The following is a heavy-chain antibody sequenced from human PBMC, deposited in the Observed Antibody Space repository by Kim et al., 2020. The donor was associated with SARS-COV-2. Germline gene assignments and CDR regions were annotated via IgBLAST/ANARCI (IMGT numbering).Heavy chain of an antibody. J-gene: IGHJ3*02. V-gene: IGHV3-74*01. Sequence: GGSLRLSCEASGFTFRSYWMYWVRQAPGKGLVWVSRITSDGSSTTYADSVKGRFTISRDNAKNTLYLQMNSLRAEDTAVYYCAVLTGWTDAFDIWGQGTMVTVSS. CDR1: GFTFRSYW. CDR2: ITSDGSST. D-gene: IGHD3-9*01. CDR3: AVLTGWTDAFDI.